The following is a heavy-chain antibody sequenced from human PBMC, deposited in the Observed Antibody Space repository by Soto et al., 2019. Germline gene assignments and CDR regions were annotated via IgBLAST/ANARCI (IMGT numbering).Heavy chain of an antibody. D-gene: IGHD5-12*01. V-gene: IGHV4-34*01. Sequence: LSLTCAVYGGSFSGYYWSWIRQPPGKGLEWIGEINHSGSTNYNPSLKSRVTISVDTSKNQFSLKLSSVTAADTAVYYCARGQMATITLDFDYWGQGTLVTVSS. J-gene: IGHJ4*02. CDR2: INHSGST. CDR1: GGSFSGYY. CDR3: ARGQMATITLDFDY.